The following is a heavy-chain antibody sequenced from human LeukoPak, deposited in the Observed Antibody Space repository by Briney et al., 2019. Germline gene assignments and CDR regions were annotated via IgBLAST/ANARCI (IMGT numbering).Heavy chain of an antibody. V-gene: IGHV3-7*01. CDR2: IKQDESEK. CDR1: GFTFSVYW. Sequence: GGSLRLSCAASGFTFSVYWMSCVREAPGKGLEGVTNIKQDESEKNYVESVKGRFTISRDNAKNSLFLQMNSLRAEDTAIYYCAKDAHYYESGTYYYYFDSWGQGTLVTVSS. D-gene: IGHD3-22*01. J-gene: IGHJ4*02. CDR3: AKDAHYYESGTYYYYFDS.